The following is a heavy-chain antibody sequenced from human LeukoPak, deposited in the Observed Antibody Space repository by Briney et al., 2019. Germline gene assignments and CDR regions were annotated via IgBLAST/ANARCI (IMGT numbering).Heavy chain of an antibody. V-gene: IGHV5-51*04. D-gene: IGHD4-11*01. J-gene: IGHJ4*02. CDR1: GYTFISFW. CDR3: TRSTRMTNPDY. CDR2: IFPDGSDT. Sequence: GESLKISCKGSGYTFISFWIGWVRQMPGKGPEWLGMIFPDGSDTRYSPSFQGQVTISVDKPLSTAYLHWSSLKASDTAMYYCTRSTRMTNPDYWGQGTQVTVSS.